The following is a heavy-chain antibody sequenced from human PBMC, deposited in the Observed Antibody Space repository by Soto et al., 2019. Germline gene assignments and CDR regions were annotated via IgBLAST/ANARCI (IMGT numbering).Heavy chain of an antibody. CDR1: GYTFTSYA. CDR3: ARSRLGAVATIARSFDY. J-gene: IGHJ4*02. V-gene: IGHV1-3*01. CDR2: INAGNGNT. Sequence: QVQLVQSGAEVKKPGASVKVSCKASGYTFTSYAMHWVRQAPGQRLEWMGWINAGNGNTKYSQKFQGRVTITRDTSASTAYRELSSLRSEDTAVYYCARSRLGAVATIARSFDYWGQGTLVTVSS. D-gene: IGHD5-12*01.